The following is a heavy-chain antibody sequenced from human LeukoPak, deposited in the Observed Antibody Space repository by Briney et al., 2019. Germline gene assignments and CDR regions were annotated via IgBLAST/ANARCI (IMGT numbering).Heavy chain of an antibody. CDR3: ARGDYYGSGSYNRGAYNWFDP. CDR1: GGSISSYY. J-gene: IGHJ5*02. Sequence: SETLSLTCTVSGGSISSYYWSWIRQPAGKGLEWIGRIYTSGSTNYNPSLKSRVTMSVDTSKNQFSLKLSSVTAADTAVYYCARGDYYGSGSYNRGAYNWFDPWGQGTLVTVSS. CDR2: IYTSGST. D-gene: IGHD3-10*01. V-gene: IGHV4-4*07.